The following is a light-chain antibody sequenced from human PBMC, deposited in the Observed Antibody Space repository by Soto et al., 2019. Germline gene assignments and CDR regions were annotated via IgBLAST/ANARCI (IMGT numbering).Light chain of an antibody. J-gene: IGLJ2*01. CDR1: TGPVTSGQY. Sequence: QAVVTQEPSLTVSPGGTVTLTCGSSTGPVTSGQYPYWFQQKPGQAPRTLIYDTSNRHSWTPARFSGSLLGGKAALTLSGAQPEDEAEYYCQSYDSSLSGLAFGGGTKVTVL. V-gene: IGLV7-46*01. CDR3: QSYDSSLSGLA. CDR2: DTS.